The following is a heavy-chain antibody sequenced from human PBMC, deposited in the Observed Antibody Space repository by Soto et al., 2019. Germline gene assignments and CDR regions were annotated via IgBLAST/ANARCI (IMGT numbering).Heavy chain of an antibody. J-gene: IGHJ6*03. Sequence: EVQLVASGGGLVQPGGSLRLSCAASGFNLSNFDMHWVRQAPGVGLEYVAAIGSNGGGTYYANSVRGRFNISRDNCKNTLYLQMGSLRPEHMAVYYCARAAKAYYGFWSGYSYYVDVWCKGTTVTASS. CDR3: ARAAKAYYGFWSGYSYYVDV. D-gene: IGHD3-3*01. CDR2: IGSNGGGT. CDR1: GFNLSNFD. V-gene: IGHV3-64*01.